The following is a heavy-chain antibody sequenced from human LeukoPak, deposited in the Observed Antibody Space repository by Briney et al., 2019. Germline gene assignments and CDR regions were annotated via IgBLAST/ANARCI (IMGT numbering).Heavy chain of an antibody. Sequence: GGSLRLSCAASGFTFSSYGMHWVRQAPGKGLEWVSYISSSGSTIYYADSVKGRFTISRDNAKNSLYLQMNSLRAEDTAVYYCARVAPRYCSSTSCYDTWGQGTLVTVSS. J-gene: IGHJ5*02. D-gene: IGHD2-2*01. CDR3: ARVAPRYCSSTSCYDT. CDR2: ISSSGSTI. V-gene: IGHV3-48*04. CDR1: GFTFSSYG.